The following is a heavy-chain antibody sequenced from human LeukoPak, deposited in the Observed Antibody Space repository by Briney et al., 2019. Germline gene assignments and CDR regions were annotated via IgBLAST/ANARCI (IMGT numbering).Heavy chain of an antibody. D-gene: IGHD6-13*01. CDR3: ARKQGGQLVNTRRWFDP. CDR1: GGPFSDYY. V-gene: IGHV4-34*01. CDR2: INHSRST. Sequence: PSETLSLTCAVYGGPFSDYYWSWIRQSPGKGLEWIGEINHSRSTYYNPSLKSRVTISLDTSKSQFSLKLTSVTAADTAVYYCARKQGGQLVNTRRWFDPWGQGTLVTVSS. J-gene: IGHJ5*02.